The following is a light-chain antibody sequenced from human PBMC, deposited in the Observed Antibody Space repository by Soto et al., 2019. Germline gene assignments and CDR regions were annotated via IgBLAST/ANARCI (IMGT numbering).Light chain of an antibody. CDR3: QSYDSSLSVWV. V-gene: IGLV1-40*01. CDR1: NSNIGAGYD. Sequence: QSVLTQPPSVSGAPGQRGTISCTGSNSNIGAGYDVHWYQQLPGTAPKLLMYGNSNRPSGVPDRFSGSKSGTSASLAITGLQAEDESDYYCQSYDSSLSVWVFGGGTKVTVL. CDR2: GNS. J-gene: IGLJ3*02.